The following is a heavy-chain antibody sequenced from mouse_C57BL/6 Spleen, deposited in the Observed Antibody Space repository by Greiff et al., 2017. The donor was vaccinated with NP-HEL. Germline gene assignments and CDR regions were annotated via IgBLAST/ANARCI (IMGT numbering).Heavy chain of an antibody. Sequence: VQVVESGPGLVAPSQSLSITCTVSGFSFTSYGVDWVRQPPGKGLEWLGVIWGGGSTNYNSDLMYRLSISNDNSKSHVFLKMSILQAEDTAMYYCAKHAGNYGFAYWGQGTLVTVSA. D-gene: IGHD2-1*01. CDR3: AKHAGNYGFAY. CDR2: IWGGGST. J-gene: IGHJ3*01. CDR1: GFSFTSYG. V-gene: IGHV2-9*01.